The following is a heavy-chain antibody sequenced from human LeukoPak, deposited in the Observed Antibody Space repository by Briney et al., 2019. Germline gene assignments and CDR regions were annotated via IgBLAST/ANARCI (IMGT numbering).Heavy chain of an antibody. V-gene: IGHV3-23*01. CDR3: ARGPRPENLDY. CDR1: GFTFSNYA. CDR2: ISGSGGGT. Sequence: GGSLRLSCAASGFTFSNYAMSWVRQAPGKGLEWVPAISGSGGGTYYADSVRGRFTISRDNSKNTLYLQMNSLRAEDTAVYYCARGPRPENLDYWGQGTLVTVSS. J-gene: IGHJ4*02.